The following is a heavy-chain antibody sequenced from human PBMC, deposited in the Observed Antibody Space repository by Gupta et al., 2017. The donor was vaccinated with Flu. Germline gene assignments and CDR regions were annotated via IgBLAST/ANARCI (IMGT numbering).Heavy chain of an antibody. CDR2: IEGDGSGT. D-gene: IGHD1-26*01. Sequence: SLRLSCTASGVIFSNYWMHWVRQVPGQGLGWVSRIEGDGSGTSYADFVKGRFTISRDNAKNTVYMQMDSLRAEDTAIYYCTTTFEFWGQGALVTVSS. J-gene: IGHJ4*02. V-gene: IGHV3-74*01. CDR1: GVIFSNYW. CDR3: TTTFEF.